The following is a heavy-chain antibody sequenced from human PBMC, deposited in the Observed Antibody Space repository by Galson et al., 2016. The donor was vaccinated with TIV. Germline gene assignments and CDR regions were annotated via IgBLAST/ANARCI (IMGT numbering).Heavy chain of an antibody. J-gene: IGHJ4*02. CDR3: TRGGRGNWKYVDYSDY. Sequence: SLRLSCAASGFTFSSYTFHWVRQTPGKGLEWVAIISHDGNNKDFADSVEGRFTISRDRSKNTGFLQMNSLRLEDTAVYYCTRGGRGNWKYVDYSDYWGPGTVVTVSS. CDR2: ISHDGNNK. D-gene: IGHD1-7*01. CDR1: GFTFSSYT. V-gene: IGHV3-30-3*01.